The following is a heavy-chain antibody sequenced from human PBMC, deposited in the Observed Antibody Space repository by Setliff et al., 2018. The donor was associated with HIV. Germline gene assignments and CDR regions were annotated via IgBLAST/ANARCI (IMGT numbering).Heavy chain of an antibody. V-gene: IGHV3-21*01. CDR2: VSSSGSYI. CDR3: ARVSSGWSWFDP. CDR1: GFTFSSYS. J-gene: IGHJ5*02. Sequence: GESLRLSCAASGFTFSSYSMNWVRQAPGKGLEWVSSVSSSGSYIYYADSVKGRFTVSRDNAKNSLYLQMNGLRAEDTAVYYCARVSSGWSWFDPWGQGTLVTVSS. D-gene: IGHD6-19*01.